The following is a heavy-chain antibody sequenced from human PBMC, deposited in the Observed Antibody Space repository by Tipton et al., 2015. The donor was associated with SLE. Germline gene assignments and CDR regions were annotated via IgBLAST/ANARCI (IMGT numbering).Heavy chain of an antibody. D-gene: IGHD3-22*01. J-gene: IGHJ3*02. Sequence: GLVKPSETLSLTCSVSGGSISRYYWSWIRQPPGKGLEWIGEINYSGSTNYNPSLKSRVTISIGTSKNQLSLELSSVTAADTAVYYCARGVAYYYDFGALDIWGQGTMVTVSS. V-gene: IGHV4-34*01. CDR2: INYSGST. CDR1: GGSISRYY. CDR3: ARGVAYYYDFGALDI.